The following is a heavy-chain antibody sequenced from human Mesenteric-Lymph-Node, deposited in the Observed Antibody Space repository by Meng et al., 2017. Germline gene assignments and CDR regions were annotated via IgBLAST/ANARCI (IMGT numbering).Heavy chain of an antibody. D-gene: IGHD3-22*01. CDR3: AREAKYYYDSSGYYPALYFDY. J-gene: IGHJ4*02. CDR1: GFTFSSYA. CDR2: ISYDGSNK. Sequence: GESLKISCAASGFTFSSYAMHWVRQAPGKGLEWVAVISYDGSNKYYADSVKGRFTISRDNSKNTLYLQMNSLRAEDTAVYYCAREAKYYYDSSGYYPALYFDYWGQGTLVTVSS. V-gene: IGHV3-30*01.